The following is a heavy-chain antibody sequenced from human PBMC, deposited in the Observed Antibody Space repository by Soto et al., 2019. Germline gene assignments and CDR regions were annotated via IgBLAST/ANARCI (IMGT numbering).Heavy chain of an antibody. D-gene: IGHD4-17*01. CDR2: IYYSGST. V-gene: IGHV4-39*01. CDR3: ARQTKDLRLGADY. J-gene: IGHJ4*02. CDR1: GGSISSSSYY. Sequence: SQTLSLTCTVSGGSISSSSYYWGWIRQPPGKGLEWIGSIYYSGSTYYNPSLKSRVTISVDTSKNQFSLKLSSVTAADTAVYYCARQTKDLRLGADYWGQGTLVTVSS.